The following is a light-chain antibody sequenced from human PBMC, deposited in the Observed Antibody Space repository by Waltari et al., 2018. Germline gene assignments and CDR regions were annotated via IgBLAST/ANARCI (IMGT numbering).Light chain of an antibody. CDR3: CSYAGSTTFYV. J-gene: IGLJ1*01. V-gene: IGLV2-23*01. Sequence: QSALTQPASVSGSPGQSITISCTGTSSDVGNYNFVSWYQQHPGKAPKLMIYEGSKRPSGVSNRFSGSKAGNTASLTIAGLQAEDEADYYCCSYAGSTTFYVFGTETKVTVV. CDR1: SSDVGNYNF. CDR2: EGS.